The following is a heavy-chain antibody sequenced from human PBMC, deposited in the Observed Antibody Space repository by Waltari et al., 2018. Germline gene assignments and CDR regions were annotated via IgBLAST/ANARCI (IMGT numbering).Heavy chain of an antibody. CDR1: GGSIRSSNYY. D-gene: IGHD1-26*01. CDR2: IYPIEAT. Sequence: QVQLQESGPGLVKPSQTLSLTCTVSGGSIRSSNYYWSWIRQPAGKGLEWIGRIYPIEATSDNPSLTSRVIISLDTSKNQFSLSLGSVTAADTAVYYCASGTLFDGVVSWGQGTLVTVSS. CDR3: ASGTLFDGVVS. J-gene: IGHJ4*02. V-gene: IGHV4-61*02.